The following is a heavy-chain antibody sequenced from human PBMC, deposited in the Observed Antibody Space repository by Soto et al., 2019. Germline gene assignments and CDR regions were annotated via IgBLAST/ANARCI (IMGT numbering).Heavy chain of an antibody. CDR1: GFTFSSYA. CDR2: ISYDGSNK. D-gene: IGHD1-1*01. CDR3: ARDKAILEYYFDY. V-gene: IGHV3-30-3*01. Sequence: QVQLVESGGGVVQPGRSLRLSCAASGFTFSSYAMHWVRQAPGKGLEWVAVISYDGSNKYYADSVKGRFTISRDNSKNTLYLQMNSLRAEDTAVYYCARDKAILEYYFDYWGQGTLVTGSS. J-gene: IGHJ4*02.